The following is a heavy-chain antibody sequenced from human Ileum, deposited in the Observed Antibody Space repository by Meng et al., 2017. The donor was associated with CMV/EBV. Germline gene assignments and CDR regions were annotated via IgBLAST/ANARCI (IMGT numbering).Heavy chain of an antibody. CDR2: INTYNINI. CDR3: ASIQLAPFRWFNY. D-gene: IGHD3-3*02. Sequence: PQVLCAPVMGPPWASLTVPATASGYDFIDSVIAWLRQAPGQGLEWMVQINTYNININYAPNFHDRVTMTTNASTNTFNLELRSLTSDATAVYYCASIQLAPFRWFNYWGQGTLVTVSS. V-gene: IGHV1-18*01. CDR1: GYDFIDSV. J-gene: IGHJ4*02.